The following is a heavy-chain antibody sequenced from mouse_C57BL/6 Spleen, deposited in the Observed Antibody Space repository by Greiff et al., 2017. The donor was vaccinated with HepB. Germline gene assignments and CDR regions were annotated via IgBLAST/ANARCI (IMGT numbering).Heavy chain of an antibody. D-gene: IGHD1-1*01. CDR3: ARSGYYGSSLFDY. CDR2: IDPSDSYT. Sequence: QVQLQQPGAELVRPGASVKLSCKASGYTFTSYWMHWVKQRPGQGLEWIGEIDPSDSYTNYNQKFKGKSTLTVDKSSSTAYMQLSSLTSEDSAVYYCARSGYYGSSLFDYWGQGSTLTVSS. V-gene: IGHV1-69*01. J-gene: IGHJ2*01. CDR1: GYTFTSYW.